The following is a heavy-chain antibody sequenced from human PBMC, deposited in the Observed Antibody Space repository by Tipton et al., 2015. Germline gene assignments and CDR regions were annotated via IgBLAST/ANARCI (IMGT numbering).Heavy chain of an antibody. CDR2: ISGSGGST. CDR3: ARKGVGSSWYGDAFDI. V-gene: IGHV3-23*01. D-gene: IGHD6-13*01. CDR1: GFAFSTHI. J-gene: IGHJ3*02. Sequence: SLRLSCAASGFAFSTHIMSWVRQAPGKGLEWVSAISGSGGSTYYADSVKGRFTISRDNSKNTLYLQMNSLRAEDTAVYYCARKGVGSSWYGDAFDIWGQGTMVTVSS.